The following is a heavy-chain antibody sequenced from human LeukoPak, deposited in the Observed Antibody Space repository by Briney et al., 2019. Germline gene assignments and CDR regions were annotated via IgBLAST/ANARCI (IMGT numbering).Heavy chain of an antibody. J-gene: IGHJ4*02. CDR3: VKDSTHFRVWDSYDTAGLNY. CDR1: GFTFSSYG. Sequence: EGSLRLSCAASGFTFSSYGMHWVRQAPGKVLEWVAFIRYDGNNKYYADSVKGRFTVSRDNSKNTLYLQMNSLRAEDTAVYYGVKDSTHFRVWDSYDTAGLNYWGQGTLVTVSS. D-gene: IGHD3-22*01. V-gene: IGHV3-30*02. CDR2: IRYDGNNK.